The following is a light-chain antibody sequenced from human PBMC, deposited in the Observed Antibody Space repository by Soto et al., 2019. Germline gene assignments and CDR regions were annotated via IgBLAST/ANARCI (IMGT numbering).Light chain of an antibody. V-gene: IGLV2-14*01. CDR1: SSDVGGYNY. CDR2: EVN. CDR3: SSNTSSRTPFG. J-gene: IGLJ1*01. Sequence: ALTQPASVSGSPGQSITISCTGTSSDVGGYNYVSWYQQHPGNAPRLMIYEVNNRPSGVPTRFSGSKSGNTASLTISGLQAEDDADYYCSSNTSSRTPFGVGTGTKVTVL.